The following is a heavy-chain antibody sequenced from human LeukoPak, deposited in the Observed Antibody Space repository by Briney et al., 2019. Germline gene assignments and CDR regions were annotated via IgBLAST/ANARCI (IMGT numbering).Heavy chain of an antibody. CDR1: GFGLSVLS. Sequence: ASVKVSCKISGFGLSVLSIHWMRQAPGKGLEWVGGIRPETGEPIYAQKFQGRVTVTEDTVTDTGYMELRSLTSDDTAVYFCTTDSGRSYFYFNFWGQGALVTVSS. J-gene: IGHJ4*02. CDR2: IRPETGEP. V-gene: IGHV1-24*01. D-gene: IGHD3-10*01. CDR3: TTDSGRSYFYFNF.